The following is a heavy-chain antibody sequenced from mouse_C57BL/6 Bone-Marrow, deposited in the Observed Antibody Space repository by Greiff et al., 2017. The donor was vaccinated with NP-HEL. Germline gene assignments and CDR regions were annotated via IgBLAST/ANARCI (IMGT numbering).Heavy chain of an antibody. CDR3: VRHGGDFDV. CDR2: IRSKSNNYAT. V-gene: IGHV10-1*01. J-gene: IGHJ1*03. CDR1: GFSFNTYA. Sequence: DVMLVESGGGLVQPKGSLKLSCAASGFSFNTYAMNWVRQAPGKGLEWVARIRSKSNNYATYYADSVKDRFTISRDDSESMLYLQMNNLKTEDTAMYYCVRHGGDFDVWGTGTTVTVSS.